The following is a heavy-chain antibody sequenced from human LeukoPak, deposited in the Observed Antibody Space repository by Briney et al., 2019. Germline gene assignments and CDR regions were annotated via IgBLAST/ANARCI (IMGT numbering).Heavy chain of an antibody. Sequence: GGSLRLSCAASGFTFSTYSMNWVRQAPGKGLEWVSSITNSSSYIYYADSVKGRFTISRDNAKNSLYLQMNSLRAEDTAVYYCARAAGGRYCGTTSCLRFDYWGQGTQVTVSS. V-gene: IGHV3-21*01. J-gene: IGHJ4*02. CDR2: ITNSSSYI. D-gene: IGHD2-2*01. CDR3: ARAAGGRYCGTTSCLRFDY. CDR1: GFTFSTYS.